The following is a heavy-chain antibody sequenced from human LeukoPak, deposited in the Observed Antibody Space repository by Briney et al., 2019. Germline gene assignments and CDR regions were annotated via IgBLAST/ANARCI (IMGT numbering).Heavy chain of an antibody. D-gene: IGHD7-27*01. CDR2: ISWNSGSI. J-gene: IGHJ4*02. CDR3: AKGALTGDHYFDY. V-gene: IGHV3-9*01. Sequence: PGGSLRLSCAASGFTFDDYAMHWVRQAPGKGLEWVSGISWNSGSIGYADSVKGRFTISRDNAKNSLYLQMNSLRAEDTALYYCAKGALTGDHYFDYWGQGTLVTASS. CDR1: GFTFDDYA.